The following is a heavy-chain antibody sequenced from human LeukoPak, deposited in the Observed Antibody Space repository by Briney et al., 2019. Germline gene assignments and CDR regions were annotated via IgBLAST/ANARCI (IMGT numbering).Heavy chain of an antibody. J-gene: IGHJ5*02. CDR1: GFTFSSYA. D-gene: IGHD3-10*01. V-gene: IGHV3-30-3*01. Sequence: GGSLRLSCAASGFTFSSYAMHWVRQAPGKGLEWVAVISYDGSNKYYADSVKGRFTISRDNSKNTLYLQMNSLRAEDTAVYYCARDSVWFGDSWFDPWGQGTLVTVSS. CDR2: ISYDGSNK. CDR3: ARDSVWFGDSWFDP.